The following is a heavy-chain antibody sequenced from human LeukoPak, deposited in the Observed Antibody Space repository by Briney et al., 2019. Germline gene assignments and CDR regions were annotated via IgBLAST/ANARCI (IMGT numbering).Heavy chain of an antibody. CDR2: MNPKSGDT. Sequence: ASVKVSCKASGYTFSSYDINWVRQATGQGLEWMGWMNPKSGDTGYAQKFQGRVTMTRNTSIGTAYMELSSLRSEDTAVYYCARMYYYASGSSPNWFDPWGQGALVTVSS. V-gene: IGHV1-8*02. J-gene: IGHJ5*02. CDR1: GYTFSSYD. D-gene: IGHD3-10*01. CDR3: ARMYYYASGSSPNWFDP.